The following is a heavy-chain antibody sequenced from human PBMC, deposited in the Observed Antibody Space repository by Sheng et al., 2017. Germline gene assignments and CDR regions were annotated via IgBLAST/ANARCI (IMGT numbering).Heavy chain of an antibody. CDR1: GGTFGNYA. V-gene: IGHV1-69*05. Sequence: QVQLVQSGAEVKKPGSSVKVSCKPSGGTFGNYAISWVRQAPGQGLEWMGGSIPIFGTTHYAQKFQGRVTVTTDESTGTDYMELTSLRSDDTAVYYCARDPGMIVRNTQFDYWGQGTLVTVSS. D-gene: IGHD3-22*01. J-gene: IGHJ4*02. CDR2: SIPIFGTT. CDR3: ARDPGMIVRNTQFDY.